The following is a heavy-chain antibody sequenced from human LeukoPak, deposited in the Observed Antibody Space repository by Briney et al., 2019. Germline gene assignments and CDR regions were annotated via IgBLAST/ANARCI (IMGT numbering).Heavy chain of an antibody. Sequence: GSLRLFCSGFGFNLRGYGMSWVRPAPGKGLEWVGFIRSKAYGGTTEYAASVKGRFTISRDDSKSIAYLQMNSLKTEDTAVYYCTRVRLIDYWGQGTLVTVSS. CDR2: IRSKAYGGTT. CDR3: TRVRLIDY. D-gene: IGHD2-21*01. CDR1: GFNLRGYG. J-gene: IGHJ4*02. V-gene: IGHV3-49*04.